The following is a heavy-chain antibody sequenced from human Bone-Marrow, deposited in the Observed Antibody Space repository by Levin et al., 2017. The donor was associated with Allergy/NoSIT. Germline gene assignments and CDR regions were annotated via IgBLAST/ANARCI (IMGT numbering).Heavy chain of an antibody. CDR3: AHDSSGWYRGDS. D-gene: IGHD6-19*01. J-gene: IGHJ5*01. Sequence: SVKVSCKASGGTFSSYPISWVRQAPGQGLEWMGRIIPIVGRGTYAQKFQGRVTITADKSTSTVYMELRSLRFEDTAVYFCAHDSSGWYRGDSWGQGTPVTVSS. CDR1: GGTFSSYP. CDR2: IIPIVGRG. V-gene: IGHV1-69*02.